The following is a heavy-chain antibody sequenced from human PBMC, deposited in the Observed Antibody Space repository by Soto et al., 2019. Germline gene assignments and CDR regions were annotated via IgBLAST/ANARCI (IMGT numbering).Heavy chain of an antibody. J-gene: IGHJ5*02. V-gene: IGHV3-23*01. CDR2: VTVTGGST. D-gene: IGHD3-10*01. CDR3: AGQRSLAGWFDP. CDR1: AISFNTYG. Sequence: PGGSLRLSCAASAISFNTYGVTWVRQAPGKGLEWVSAVTVTGGSTYYADSVKGRFTISRDRSNYTVSLLLNSLRVEDTAIYYCAGQRSLAGWFDPWGQGTLVTVSS.